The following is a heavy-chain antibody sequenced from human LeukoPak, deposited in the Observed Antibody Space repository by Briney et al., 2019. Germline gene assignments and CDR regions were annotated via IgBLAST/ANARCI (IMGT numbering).Heavy chain of an antibody. CDR2: IYYSGST. V-gene: IGHV4-39*01. D-gene: IGHD5-18*01. J-gene: IGHJ4*02. CDR1: GGSISSSSYY. CDR3: ARLIQPIYYFDY. Sequence: PSETLSLTCTVSGGSISSSSYYWGWIRQPPGKGLEWIGSIYYSGSTYYNPSLKSRVTISVDTSKNQFSLKLSSVTAADTAVYYCARLIQPIYYFDYWGQGTLVTVSS.